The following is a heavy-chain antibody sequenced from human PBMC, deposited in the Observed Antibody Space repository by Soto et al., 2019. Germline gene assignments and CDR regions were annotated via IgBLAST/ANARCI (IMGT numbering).Heavy chain of an antibody. V-gene: IGHV4-4*07. CDR3: ARARRLENWFDP. D-gene: IGHD5-12*01. Sequence: XETLSLTCTVSGGSLVGDYCTWILQPAGGGLEWIGRINSDGNTNYSPSLKSRVTMSVDPSRKHFSLNLTSVTAADTASYFCARARRLENWFDPWGPGIQVTVSS. CDR2: INSDGNT. CDR1: GGSLVGDY. J-gene: IGHJ5*02.